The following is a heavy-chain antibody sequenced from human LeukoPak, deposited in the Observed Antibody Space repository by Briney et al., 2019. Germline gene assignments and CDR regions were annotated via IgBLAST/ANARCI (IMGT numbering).Heavy chain of an antibody. CDR3: AKLLTITTSHYYGLDV. Sequence: GGSLRLSCAASGFTFSSYWMHWVRQAPGKGLVWVSGTNTDGSSTMYADSVKGRFTIARDNAKNTLYLQMNSLRAEDTAVYYCAKLLTITTSHYYGLDVWGQGTTVTVSS. CDR1: GFTFSSYW. J-gene: IGHJ6*02. V-gene: IGHV3-74*03. D-gene: IGHD5-24*01. CDR2: TNTDGSST.